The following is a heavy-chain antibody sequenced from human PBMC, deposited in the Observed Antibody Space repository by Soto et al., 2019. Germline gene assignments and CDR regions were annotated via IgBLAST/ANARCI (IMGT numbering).Heavy chain of an antibody. CDR1: GFTFSSYA. CDR2: ITGSGGGT. Sequence: LRLSCVPSGFTFSSYAMSWVRQAPGKGPEWVSSITGSGGGTYHADSVKGRFTISRDNAKNTLYLQMNSLRAEDTAIYYCAKSSGWYVNNWLDPWGQGTLVTVSS. J-gene: IGHJ5*02. CDR3: AKSSGWYVNNWLDP. V-gene: IGHV3-23*01. D-gene: IGHD6-19*01.